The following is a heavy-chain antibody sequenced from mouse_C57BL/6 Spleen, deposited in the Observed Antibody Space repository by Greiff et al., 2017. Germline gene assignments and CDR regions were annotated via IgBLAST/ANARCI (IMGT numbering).Heavy chain of an antibody. CDR3: TGITTVVDPYYYAMDY. D-gene: IGHD1-1*01. CDR1: GFNIKDDY. Sequence: VQLQQSGPELVRPGASVKLSCTASGFNIKDDYMHWVKQRPEQGLEWIGWIDPENGDTEYASKFQGKATITADTSSNTAYLQLSSLTSEDTAVYYCTGITTVVDPYYYAMDYWGQGTSVTVSS. CDR2: IDPENGDT. J-gene: IGHJ4*01. V-gene: IGHV14-4*01.